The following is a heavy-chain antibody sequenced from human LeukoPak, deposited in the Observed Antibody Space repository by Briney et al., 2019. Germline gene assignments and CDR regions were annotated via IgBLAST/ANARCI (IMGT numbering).Heavy chain of an antibody. Sequence: GESLKISCKGSGYSFISYWIGWARQMPGKGLEWMGIIYPGDSDTRYSPSFQGQVTISADKSISTAYLQWSSLKASDTAMYYCARLGLYYGSGSLPFDPWGQGTLVTVSS. D-gene: IGHD3-10*01. V-gene: IGHV5-51*01. CDR2: IYPGDSDT. J-gene: IGHJ5*02. CDR1: GYSFISYW. CDR3: ARLGLYYGSGSLPFDP.